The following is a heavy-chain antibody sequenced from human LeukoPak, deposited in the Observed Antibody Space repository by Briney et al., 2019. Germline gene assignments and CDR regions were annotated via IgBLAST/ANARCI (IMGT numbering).Heavy chain of an antibody. CDR1: GYTFTSYD. Sequence: ASVKVSCKASGYTFTSYDINWGRQATGQGLEWMGWMNPNSGIAGYAQKFQGRVTMTRNTSISTAYMELSSLRSEDTAVYYCARGYCSSTSCYLYYYYMDVWGKGTTVTVSS. V-gene: IGHV1-8*01. J-gene: IGHJ6*03. CDR2: MNPNSGIA. CDR3: ARGYCSSTSCYLYYYYMDV. D-gene: IGHD2-2*01.